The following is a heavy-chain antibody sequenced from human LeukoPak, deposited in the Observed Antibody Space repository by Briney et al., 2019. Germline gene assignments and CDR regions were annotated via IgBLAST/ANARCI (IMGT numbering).Heavy chain of an antibody. CDR1: GFTFSSYA. J-gene: IGHJ4*02. V-gene: IGHV3-23*01. D-gene: IGHD3-22*01. Sequence: GGSLRLSCAASGFTFSSYAMSWVRQAPGKGLEWVSTISGTGGSTYYADSVKGRFTISRDNSKNTMYLQMNSLRAEDTAVYYCAKFQANYYDSSGYGCFDYWGQGTLVTVSS. CDR3: AKFQANYYDSSGYGCFDY. CDR2: ISGTGGST.